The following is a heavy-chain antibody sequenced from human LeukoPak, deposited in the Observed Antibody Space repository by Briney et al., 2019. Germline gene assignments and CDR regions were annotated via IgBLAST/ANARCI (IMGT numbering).Heavy chain of an antibody. J-gene: IGHJ4*02. CDR2: IYYSGST. Sequence: PSETLSLTCTVSGGSISSYYWSWIRQSPGKGLEWIGYIYYSGSTNYNPSLKSRVTISVDTSKNQFSLKLSSVTAADTAVYYCATIDTGAHRLDYWAQGTRVPVPP. D-gene: IGHD1-14*01. V-gene: IGHV4-59*01. CDR1: GGSISSYY. CDR3: ATIDTGAHRLDY.